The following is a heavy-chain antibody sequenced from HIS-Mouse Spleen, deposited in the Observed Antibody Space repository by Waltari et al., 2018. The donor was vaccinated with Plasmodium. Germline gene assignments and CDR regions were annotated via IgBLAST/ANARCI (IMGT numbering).Heavy chain of an antibody. Sequence: EVQLVESGGGLIQPGGSLSLSCAASGFTVRRNYMSWVRQAPGKGLEWVSVIYSGGSTYYADSVKGRFTISRDNSKNTLYLQMNSLRAEDTAVYYCARAPRYYGMDVWGQGTTVTVSS. CDR2: IYSGGST. CDR3: ARAPRYYGMDV. CDR1: GFTVRRNY. J-gene: IGHJ6*02. D-gene: IGHD6-6*01. V-gene: IGHV3-53*01.